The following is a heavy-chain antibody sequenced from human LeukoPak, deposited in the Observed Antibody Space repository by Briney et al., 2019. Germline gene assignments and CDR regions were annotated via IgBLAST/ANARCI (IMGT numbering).Heavy chain of an antibody. CDR3: AKDFSRTPMVFFDY. CDR2: ISWNSDNI. J-gene: IGHJ4*02. CDR1: GFTFDDYA. Sequence: PGRSLRLSCVASGFTFDDYAMHWVRQAPGKGLEWVSGISWNSDNIVYADSVKGRFTISRDSAKNSLYLQMNSLRAEDTALYYCAKDFSRTPMVFFDYWGQGTLVTVSS. V-gene: IGHV3-9*01. D-gene: IGHD5-18*01.